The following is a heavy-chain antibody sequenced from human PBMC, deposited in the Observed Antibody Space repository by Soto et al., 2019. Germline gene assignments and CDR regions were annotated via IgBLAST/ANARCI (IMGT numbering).Heavy chain of an antibody. CDR2: ISSSSSTI. J-gene: IGHJ5*02. Sequence: PGGSLRLSCAASGFTFSSYSMNWVRQAPGKGLEWVSYISSSSSTIYYADSVKGRFTISRDNAKNSLYLQMNSLRAEDTAVYYCAIWDGRFLEWLKDPYNWVDAWGQGTLVTVS. CDR3: AIWDGRFLEWLKDPYNWVDA. D-gene: IGHD3-3*01. CDR1: GFTFSSYS. V-gene: IGHV3-48*01.